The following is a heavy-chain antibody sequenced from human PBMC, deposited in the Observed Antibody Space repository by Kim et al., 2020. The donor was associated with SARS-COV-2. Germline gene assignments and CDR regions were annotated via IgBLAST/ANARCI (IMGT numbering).Heavy chain of an antibody. CDR1: GGTLSSYA. J-gene: IGHJ3*02. CDR3: ARDFFVRRYCSSTSCSKGDAFDI. Sequence: SVKVSCKASGGTLSSYAISWVRQAPGQGLKWMGGIITIFGTANYAQKFHGRVTITADESRSTAYMELSSLRSEDTAVYYCARDFFVRRYCSSTSCSKGDAFDIWGKGTMVTVSS. CDR2: IITIFGTA. D-gene: IGHD2-2*01. V-gene: IGHV1-69*13.